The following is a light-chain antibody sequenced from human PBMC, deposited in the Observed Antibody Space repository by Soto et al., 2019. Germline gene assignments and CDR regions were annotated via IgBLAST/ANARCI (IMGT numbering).Light chain of an antibody. CDR2: KAS. CDR3: QQYNSYPYT. Sequence: DIQMTQSPSTLSASVGDRVTITCRASQSITTWLAWYQQKPGKAPKLLIYKASSLESGVPSRFSGSGSGTEFTLTISSLQPDDFATYFCQQYNSYPYTFGQGTKLEIK. CDR1: QSITTW. V-gene: IGKV1-5*03. J-gene: IGKJ2*01.